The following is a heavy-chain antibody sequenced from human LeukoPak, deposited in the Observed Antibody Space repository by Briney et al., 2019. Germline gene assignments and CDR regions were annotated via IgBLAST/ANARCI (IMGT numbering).Heavy chain of an antibody. D-gene: IGHD3-10*01. CDR3: AKDRVSTSSRTYYYYYGMDV. CDR1: GFTFSSYA. V-gene: IGHV3-23*01. Sequence: GGSLRLSCAASGFTFSSYAMSWVRQAPGKGLEWVSGISGSGGSTYYADSVKGRFTISRDNSKNTLYLQMNSLRAEDTAVYYCAKDRVSTSSRTYYYYYGMDVWGQGTTVTVSS. J-gene: IGHJ6*02. CDR2: ISGSGGST.